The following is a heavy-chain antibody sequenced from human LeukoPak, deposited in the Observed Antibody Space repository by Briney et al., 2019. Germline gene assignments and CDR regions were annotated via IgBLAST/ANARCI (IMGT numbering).Heavy chain of an antibody. CDR1: GGSISSSSYY. D-gene: IGHD2-15*01. Sequence: PSETLSLTCTVSGGSISSSSYYWGWIRQPPGKGLEWIGSIYYSGSTYYNPSLKSRVTISVDTSKNQFSLKLSSVTAADTAVYYCARELGYCSGGSCYGGAFDIWGQGTMVTVSS. J-gene: IGHJ3*02. CDR2: IYYSGST. V-gene: IGHV4-39*07. CDR3: ARELGYCSGGSCYGGAFDI.